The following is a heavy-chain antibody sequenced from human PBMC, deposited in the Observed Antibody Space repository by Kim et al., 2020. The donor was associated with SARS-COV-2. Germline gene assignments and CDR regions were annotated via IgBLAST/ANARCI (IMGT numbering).Heavy chain of an antibody. Sequence: GGSLRLSCAASRFTFSNYWMNWVRQTPGKGLEWVANINQDGSETYYLDSVKGRFTISRDNAKNSLYLQMNSLRAEDTALYYCARVMGNSGSPGYWGQGTLVTVSS. CDR2: INQDGSET. J-gene: IGHJ4*02. CDR3: ARVMGNSGSPGY. V-gene: IGHV3-7*03. CDR1: RFTFSNYW. D-gene: IGHD1-26*01.